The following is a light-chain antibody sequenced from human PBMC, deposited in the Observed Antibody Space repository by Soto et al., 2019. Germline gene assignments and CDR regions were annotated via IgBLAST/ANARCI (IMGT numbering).Light chain of an antibody. CDR2: RND. CDR3: ASWDDSLSAVV. V-gene: IGLV1-47*01. CDR1: SSNIGSNY. J-gene: IGLJ2*01. Sequence: QSVLTQPPSASVTPGQRVTISCSGSSSNIGSNYVYWYQQFPGSAPKLLIYRNDQRPSGVPDRFSGSKSGTSASLAISGPRAEDEADYYCASWDDSLSAVVFGGGTKLTVL.